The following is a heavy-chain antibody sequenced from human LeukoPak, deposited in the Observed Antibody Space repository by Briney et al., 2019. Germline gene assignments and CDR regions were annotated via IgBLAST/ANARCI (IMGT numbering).Heavy chain of an antibody. D-gene: IGHD2-2*02. V-gene: IGHV1-2*02. J-gene: IGHJ5*01. CDR3: ARIAIPGRHYFDP. CDR1: GYTFSAFH. Sequence: AASVKVSCEASGYTFSAFHIHWVRLAPGQGPEWMGWINPNSGGTDYAQEFRGRVTMTRDTSISTAYLELSRLTSDDTAVYYCARIAIPGRHYFDPWGQGTLVTVSS. CDR2: INPNSGGT.